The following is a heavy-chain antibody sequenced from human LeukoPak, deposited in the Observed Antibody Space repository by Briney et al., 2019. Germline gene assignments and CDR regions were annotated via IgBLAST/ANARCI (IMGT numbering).Heavy chain of an antibody. CDR1: GGTFSSYA. CDR3: AKVIVVVVAATPSGFDP. CDR2: IIPIFGTA. D-gene: IGHD2-15*01. V-gene: IGHV1-69*05. Sequence: SVKVSCKASGGTFSSYAISWVRQAPGQGLEWMGGIIPIFGTANYAQKFQGRVTITTDESTSTAYMELSSLRSEDTAVYYCAKVIVVVVAATPSGFDPWGQGTLVTVSS. J-gene: IGHJ5*02.